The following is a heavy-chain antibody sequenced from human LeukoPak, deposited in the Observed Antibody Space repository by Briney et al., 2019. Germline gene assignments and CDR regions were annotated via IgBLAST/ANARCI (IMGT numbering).Heavy chain of an antibody. CDR2: IYTSGST. D-gene: IGHD6-13*01. Sequence: SETLSLTCTVSGGSISSYYWGWIRQPPGKGLEWIGYIYTSGSTNYNPSLKSRVTISVDTSKNQFSLKLSSVTAADTAVYYCARGEAATGVFDYWGQGTLVTVSS. J-gene: IGHJ4*02. V-gene: IGHV4-4*09. CDR1: GGSISSYY. CDR3: ARGEAATGVFDY.